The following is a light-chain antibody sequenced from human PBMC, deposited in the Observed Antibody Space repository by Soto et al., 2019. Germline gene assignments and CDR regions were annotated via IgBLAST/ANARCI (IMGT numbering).Light chain of an antibody. CDR1: QSISSS. J-gene: IGKJ1*01. Sequence: DINMTQSPSSLSASVGDRVTINCRASQSISSSLNWYQHKPGKAPKLMMYAGSTLQSGVPSRFSGSGSGTDFTLTISCLQSEDVATYYCQQYYSFPRTLGQGTKVDIK. CDR3: QQYYSFPRT. V-gene: IGKV1-39*01. CDR2: AGS.